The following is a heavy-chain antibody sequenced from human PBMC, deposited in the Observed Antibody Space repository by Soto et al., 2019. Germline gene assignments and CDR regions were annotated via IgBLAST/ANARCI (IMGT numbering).Heavy chain of an antibody. CDR3: ATQRVAVTGLGLS. CDR2: IYYTGKT. V-gene: IGHV4-61*01. CDR1: GGTITSATYY. Sequence: SETLYLTCSVSGGTITSATYYWSWIRQPPGRGPEWMGYIYYTGKTKFNPSLETRITVSVDTSKNQFFLKLTSVTAADTAVYFCATQRVAVTGLGLSWGQGTLVTVSS. J-gene: IGHJ5*02. D-gene: IGHD6-19*01.